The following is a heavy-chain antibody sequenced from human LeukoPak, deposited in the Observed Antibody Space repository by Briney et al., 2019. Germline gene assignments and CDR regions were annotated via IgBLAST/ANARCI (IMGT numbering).Heavy chain of an antibody. CDR3: ARAVSSGWLTGHFDY. CDR1: GFTFSSYA. J-gene: IGHJ4*02. D-gene: IGHD6-19*01. Sequence: PGGSLRLSCAASGFTFSSYAMSWVRQAPGKGLEWVSGISGSGDNTYYADSVKGRFTISRDNSKNTLYVQMNSLRAEDTAVYYCARAVSSGWLTGHFDYWGQGTLVTVSS. CDR2: ISGSGDNT. V-gene: IGHV3-23*01.